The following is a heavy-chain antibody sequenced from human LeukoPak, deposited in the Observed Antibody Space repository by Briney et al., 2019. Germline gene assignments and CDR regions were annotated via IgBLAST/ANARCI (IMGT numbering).Heavy chain of an antibody. J-gene: IGHJ4*02. V-gene: IGHV3-33*01. Sequence: GRSLRLSCAASGFTFSYYGMHWVRQAPGKGLEWVAVIWYDGSNKYYADSVKGRFTISRDNSRNTLYLQMNSLRAEDTAVYYCVRELPPVVQYYFDYWGPGTLVTVSS. CDR1: GFTFSYYG. CDR2: IWYDGSNK. CDR3: VRELPPVVQYYFDY. D-gene: IGHD3-22*01.